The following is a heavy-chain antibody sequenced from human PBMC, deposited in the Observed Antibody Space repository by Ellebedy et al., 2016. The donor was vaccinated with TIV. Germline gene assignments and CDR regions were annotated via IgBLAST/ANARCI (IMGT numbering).Heavy chain of an antibody. V-gene: IGHV3-30*04. J-gene: IGHJ4*02. CDR2: ISFDGSSE. CDR1: GFTFSSST. D-gene: IGHD6-19*01. Sequence: GESLKISXVASGFTFSSSTMHWVRQAPGWGLEWVAGISFDGSSEHYADSVKGRFTISRDNAKNSLYLQMNSLRAEDTAVYYCAREGLGSGWSYPGYWGQGTLVTVSS. CDR3: AREGLGSGWSYPGY.